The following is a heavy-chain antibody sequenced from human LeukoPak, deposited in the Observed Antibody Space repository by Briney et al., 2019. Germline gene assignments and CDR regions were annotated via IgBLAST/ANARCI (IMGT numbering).Heavy chain of an antibody. J-gene: IGHJ4*02. D-gene: IGHD3-10*01. Sequence: PSETLSLTCTVSGGSISSSSYYWGWIRQPPGKGLEWIGEINHSGSTNYNPSLKSRVTISVDTSKNQFSLKLSSVTAADTAVYYCARVKGREGSTVIIDYWGQGTLVTVSS. V-gene: IGHV4-39*07. CDR3: ARVKGREGSTVIIDY. CDR1: GGSISSSSYY. CDR2: INHSGST.